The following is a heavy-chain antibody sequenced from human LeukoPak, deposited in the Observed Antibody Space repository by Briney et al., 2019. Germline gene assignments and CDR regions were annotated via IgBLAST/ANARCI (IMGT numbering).Heavy chain of an antibody. CDR1: GFTFSSYA. CDR3: AKPPRYSSSWYYFDY. J-gene: IGHJ4*02. D-gene: IGHD6-13*01. V-gene: IGHV3-23*01. Sequence: GGSLRLSCAASGFTFSSYAMSWVRQAPGKGLDWVSAISDSGGSTYYADSVKGRFTISRDNSKNTLYLQMNSLRAEDTAVYYCAKPPRYSSSWYYFDYWGQGTLVTVSS. CDR2: ISDSGGST.